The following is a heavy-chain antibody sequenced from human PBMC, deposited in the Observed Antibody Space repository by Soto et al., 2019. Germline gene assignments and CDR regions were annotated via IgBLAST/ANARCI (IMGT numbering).Heavy chain of an antibody. J-gene: IGHJ6*03. V-gene: IGHV4-39*01. CDR1: GGSISSSSYY. CDR2: IYYSGST. D-gene: IGHD6-6*01. Sequence: QLQLQESGPGLVKPSETLSLTCTVSGGSISSSSYYWGWIRQPPGKGLEWIGSIYYSGSTYYNPSLKSRVTKSEVTSKNQFSLKLSSVTAADTAVYYCAVGGMRQLGYMDVWGKGTTVTVSS. CDR3: AVGGMRQLGYMDV.